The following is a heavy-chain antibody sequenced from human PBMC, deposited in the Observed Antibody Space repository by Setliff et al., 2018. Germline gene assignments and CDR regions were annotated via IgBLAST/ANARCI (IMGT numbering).Heavy chain of an antibody. CDR3: ARDVFPYHYEGAFDI. D-gene: IGHD3-22*01. J-gene: IGHJ3*02. Sequence: ASVKVSCKASGYTFTSHYIHWVRQAPGLGLEWVGTINPSSGRTSYAQKFQGRVTMTRDTSTSTVYMDMSSLRSEDTAVYYCARDVFPYHYEGAFDIWGQGTMVTVSS. V-gene: IGHV1-46*01. CDR2: INPSSGRT. CDR1: GYTFTSHY.